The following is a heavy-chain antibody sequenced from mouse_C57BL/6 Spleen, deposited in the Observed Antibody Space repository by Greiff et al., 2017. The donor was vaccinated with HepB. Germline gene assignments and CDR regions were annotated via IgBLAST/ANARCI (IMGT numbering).Heavy chain of an antibody. V-gene: IGHV10-1*01. Sequence: EVKLMESGGGLVQPKGSLKLSCAASGFSFNTYAMNWVRQAPGKGLEWVARIRSKSNNYATYYADSVKDRFTISRDDSESMLYLQMNNLKTEDTAMYYCVRRDYYGSSSFAYWGQGTLVTVSA. J-gene: IGHJ3*01. CDR1: GFSFNTYA. CDR2: IRSKSNNYAT. CDR3: VRRDYYGSSSFAY. D-gene: IGHD1-1*01.